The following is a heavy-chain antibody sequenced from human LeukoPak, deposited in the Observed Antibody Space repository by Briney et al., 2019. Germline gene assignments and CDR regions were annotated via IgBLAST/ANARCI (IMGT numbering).Heavy chain of an antibody. CDR1: GFTFSSYA. CDR2: ITYDGSNK. V-gene: IGHV3-30-3*01. D-gene: IGHD6-13*01. J-gene: IGHJ4*02. Sequence: GGSLRLSCAASGFTFSSYAMHWVRQAPGKGLEWVAVITYDGSNKYYADSVKGRFTISRDNSKNTLYLQMNSLRAEDTAVYYCARVLIAAAGPGFDYWGQGTLVTVSS. CDR3: ARVLIAAAGPGFDY.